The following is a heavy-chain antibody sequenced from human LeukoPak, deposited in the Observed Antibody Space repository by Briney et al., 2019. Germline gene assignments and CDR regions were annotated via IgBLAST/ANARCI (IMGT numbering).Heavy chain of an antibody. D-gene: IGHD4-17*01. CDR1: GFTFNNYA. Sequence: PGGSLRLSSAASGFTFNNYAMNWVRQAPGEGLEWGSSISGGGETTYYADSAKGRFTISRDNSQNTLYLQMNSLRAEDTAVYYCARDYADYVGYFFFDYWGQGTLVTVSS. J-gene: IGHJ4*02. V-gene: IGHV3-23*01. CDR3: ARDYADYVGYFFFDY. CDR2: ISGGGETT.